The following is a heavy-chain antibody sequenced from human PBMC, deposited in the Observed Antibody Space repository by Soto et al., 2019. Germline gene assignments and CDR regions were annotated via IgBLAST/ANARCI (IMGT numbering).Heavy chain of an antibody. Sequence: QVQLVQSGAEVKKPGASVKVSCKASGYTFASYAMHWVRQAPGQRLEWMGWINAGNGNTKYSQKFQGRVTITRDTSASTAYMELSSLRSEDTAVYYCASGYDFWSGGAYMDVWGKGTTVTVSS. CDR1: GYTFASYA. J-gene: IGHJ6*03. D-gene: IGHD3-3*01. CDR2: INAGNGNT. V-gene: IGHV1-3*01. CDR3: ASGYDFWSGGAYMDV.